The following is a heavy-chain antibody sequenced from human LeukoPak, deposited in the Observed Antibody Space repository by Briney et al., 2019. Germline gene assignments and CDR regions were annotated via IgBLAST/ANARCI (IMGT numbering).Heavy chain of an antibody. CDR3: AKDVDNGDYVVY. CDR1: RFTFSSYA. D-gene: IGHD4-17*01. Sequence: GGSLRLSCTASRFTFSSYAMSWVRQSPEKGLEWLSAIIGGGGRTYYADSVKGRFTISRDNSKNTLYLQMNSLRVDDTAVYYCAKDVDNGDYVVYWGQGTLVTVSS. CDR2: IIGGGGRT. J-gene: IGHJ4*02. V-gene: IGHV3-23*01.